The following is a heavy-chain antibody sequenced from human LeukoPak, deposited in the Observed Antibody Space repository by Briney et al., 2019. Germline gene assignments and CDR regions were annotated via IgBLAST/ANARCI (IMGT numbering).Heavy chain of an antibody. Sequence: SETLSLTCTVSGGSISSYYWSWIRQPPGKGLGWIGYIYYSGSTNYNPSLKSRVTIPVDTSKNQFSLKLSSVTAADTAVYYCARDRLLWFGELDFWGQGTLVIVSS. CDR2: IYYSGST. J-gene: IGHJ4*02. D-gene: IGHD3-10*01. V-gene: IGHV4-59*12. CDR1: GGSISSYY. CDR3: ARDRLLWFGELDF.